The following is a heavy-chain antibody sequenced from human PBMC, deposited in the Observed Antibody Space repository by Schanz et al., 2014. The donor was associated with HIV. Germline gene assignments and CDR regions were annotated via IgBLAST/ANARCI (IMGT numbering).Heavy chain of an antibody. Sequence: QAQLVQSGGGVARPGRSLRLSCAASGFTFSSFGMHWVRQTPGKGLEWVAAIWYDGSIEYYTDSVKGRFTLSRDNSKKTVYLQMNSLRGEDTAVYYCARFANWAFDIWGQGTTVTVSS. D-gene: IGHD1-1*01. CDR3: ARFANWAFDI. J-gene: IGHJ3*02. V-gene: IGHV3-33*01. CDR2: IWYDGSIE. CDR1: GFTFSSFG.